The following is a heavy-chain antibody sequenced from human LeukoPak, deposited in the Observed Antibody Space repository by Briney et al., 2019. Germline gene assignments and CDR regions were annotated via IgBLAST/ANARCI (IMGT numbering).Heavy chain of an antibody. D-gene: IGHD3-3*01. CDR2: IYPGDSET. J-gene: IGHJ6*02. Sequence: GESLKISCKGSGYSFTSYWIALVRQMPGKGLEWMGIIYPGDSETRYSPSFQGQVTISADKSISSVYLQWSSLKASDTATYYCARRSTIFYGMDVWGQGTTVTVSS. CDR1: GYSFTSYW. CDR3: ARRSTIFYGMDV. V-gene: IGHV5-51*01.